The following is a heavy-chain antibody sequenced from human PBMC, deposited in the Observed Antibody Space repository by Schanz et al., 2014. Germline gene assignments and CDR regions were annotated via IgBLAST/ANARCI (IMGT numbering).Heavy chain of an antibody. Sequence: QLVGSGGGLIQPGGSLRLSCTASGFAFSSYSMNWVRQAPGKGLEWVSVIYSGIGAYYADSVKDRFTVSRDNSKNTVYLQMNRLRAEDTAVYYCAKDSTHIDIVLVPTAIDYWGQGTLVTVSS. CDR1: GFAFSSYS. CDR3: AKDSTHIDIVLVPTAIDY. V-gene: IGHV3-66*01. CDR2: IYSGIGA. J-gene: IGHJ4*02. D-gene: IGHD2-2*01.